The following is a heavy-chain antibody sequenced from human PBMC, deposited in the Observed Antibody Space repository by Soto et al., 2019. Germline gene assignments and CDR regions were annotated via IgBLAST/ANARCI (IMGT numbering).Heavy chain of an antibody. CDR2: INPGGGSA. V-gene: IGHV1-46*01. D-gene: IGHD6-19*01. CDR1: GSAITRYY. Sequence: QVDLVQSGAEVKKPGASVTISCKASGSAITRYYIHWVRQAPGRGLEWMGIINPGGGSASYAQKFQDRVTIDKDTSTGTVYMDLRSLRTEDTAVYSCARDTSAWSLNGLDVWGQGTTVNVSS. J-gene: IGHJ6*02. CDR3: ARDTSAWSLNGLDV.